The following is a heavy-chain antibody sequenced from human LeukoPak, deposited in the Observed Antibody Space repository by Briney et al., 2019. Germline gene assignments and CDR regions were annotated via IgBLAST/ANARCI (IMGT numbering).Heavy chain of an antibody. V-gene: IGHV1-69*13. J-gene: IGHJ6*04. Sequence: ASVKVSCKASGGTLSSYAISWVRQAPGQGLEWMGGIIPIFGTANYAQKFQGRGTITADESTRTPSMELSSLRPEDTAVYYCARALREDIVVVPAAPPSYYGMDVWGKGTPVTVSS. CDR3: ARALREDIVVVPAAPPSYYGMDV. CDR1: GGTLSSYA. D-gene: IGHD2-2*01. CDR2: IIPIFGTA.